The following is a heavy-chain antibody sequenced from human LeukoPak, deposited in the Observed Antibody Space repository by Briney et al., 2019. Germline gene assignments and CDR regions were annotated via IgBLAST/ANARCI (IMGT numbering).Heavy chain of an antibody. CDR2: IYYSGST. V-gene: IGHV4-59*08. D-gene: IGHD5-18*01. CDR3: ASQKSVDTFDY. CDR1: GGSISSYY. J-gene: IGHJ4*02. Sequence: SETLSLTCTASGGSISSYYWSWIRQPPGKGLEWIGYIYYSGSTNYNPSLKSRVTISVDTSKNQFSLKLSSVTAADTAVYYCASQKSVDTFDYWGQGTLVTVSS.